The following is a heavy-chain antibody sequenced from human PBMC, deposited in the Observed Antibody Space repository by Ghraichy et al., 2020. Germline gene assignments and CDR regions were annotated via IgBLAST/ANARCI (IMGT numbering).Heavy chain of an antibody. D-gene: IGHD6-19*01. CDR3: ARGGGWLSDR. Sequence: GGSLRLSCAASGFTFKNHWMNWVRQAPGKALEWVAIIKQDGSETHYVDSVKGRFTISRDNAQNSLYLQMKFLTAEDTAVYYCARGGGWLSDRWGQGTLVTVSS. CDR2: IKQDGSET. J-gene: IGHJ5*02. CDR1: GFTFKNHW. V-gene: IGHV3-7*03.